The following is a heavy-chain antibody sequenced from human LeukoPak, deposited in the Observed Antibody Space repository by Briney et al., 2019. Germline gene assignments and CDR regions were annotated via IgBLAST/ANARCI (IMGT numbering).Heavy chain of an antibody. D-gene: IGHD1-26*01. V-gene: IGHV3-23*01. CDR1: GFTFGNYG. J-gene: IGHJ4*02. CDR3: ARLMGATDY. CDR2: ISGTSDST. Sequence: GGTLSLSCEASGFTFGNYGMNWVRQAPGKGLEWVSGISGTSDSTYYADSVRGRFTISRDNSKNTVYLQMNSLRAEDTAVYYCARLMGATDYWGQGTLVTVSS.